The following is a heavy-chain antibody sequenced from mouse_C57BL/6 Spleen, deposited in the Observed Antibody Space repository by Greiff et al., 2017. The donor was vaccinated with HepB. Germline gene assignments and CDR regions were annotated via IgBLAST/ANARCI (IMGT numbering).Heavy chain of an antibody. J-gene: IGHJ3*01. Sequence: VHLVESGAELVRPGASVTLSCKASGYTFTDYEMHWVKQTPVHGLEWIGAIDPETGGTAYNQKFKGKAILTADKSSSTAYMELRSLTSEDSAVYYCTRNGYYAYWGQGTLVTVSA. CDR2: IDPETGGT. D-gene: IGHD2-3*01. V-gene: IGHV1-15*01. CDR3: TRNGYYAY. CDR1: GYTFTDYE.